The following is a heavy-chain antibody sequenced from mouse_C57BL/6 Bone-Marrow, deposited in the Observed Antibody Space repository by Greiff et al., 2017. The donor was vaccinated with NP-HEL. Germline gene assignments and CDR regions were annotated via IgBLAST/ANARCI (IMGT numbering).Heavy chain of an antibody. CDR3: ARWLLRYFDY. CDR1: GYTFTSYW. D-gene: IGHD2-3*01. J-gene: IGHJ2*01. CDR2: IYPGSGST. V-gene: IGHV1-55*01. Sequence: VQLQQPGAELVKPGASVKMSCKASGYTFTSYWITWVKQRPGQGLEWIGDIYPGSGSTNYTEKFKSTATLTVDTSSSTAYMQLSSLTSEDSAVYYCARWLLRYFDYWGQGTTLTVSS.